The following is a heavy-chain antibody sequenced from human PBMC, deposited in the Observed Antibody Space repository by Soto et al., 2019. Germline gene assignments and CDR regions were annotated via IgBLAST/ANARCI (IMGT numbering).Heavy chain of an antibody. J-gene: IGHJ4*02. V-gene: IGHV4-30-4*01. CDR2: IYYSGST. CDR1: GGSISSGDYY. D-gene: IGHD3-22*01. CDR3: ARGPTTYYYDSSGYYYSYYFDY. Sequence: QVQLQESGPGLVKPSQTLSLTCTVSGGSISSGDYYWSWIRQPPGKGLEWIGYIYYSGSTYYNPSLKSRVTISVDTSKNQFSLKLSSVTAADTAVYYCARGPTTYYYDSSGYYYSYYFDYWGQGTLVTVSS.